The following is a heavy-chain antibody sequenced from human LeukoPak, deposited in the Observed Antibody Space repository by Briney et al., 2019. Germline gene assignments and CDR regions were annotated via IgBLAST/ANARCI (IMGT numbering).Heavy chain of an antibody. D-gene: IGHD6-13*01. CDR1: GGSISSGGYY. Sequence: SQTLSLTCTVSGGSISSGGYYWSWIRQPPGKGLEWIGYIYHSGSTFYNPSLESRVTISADRSTNQFSLKLSSVTAADTAVYYCARRITTAGLSDYWGQGTLVTVSS. CDR2: IYHSGST. V-gene: IGHV4-30-2*01. J-gene: IGHJ4*02. CDR3: ARRITTAGLSDY.